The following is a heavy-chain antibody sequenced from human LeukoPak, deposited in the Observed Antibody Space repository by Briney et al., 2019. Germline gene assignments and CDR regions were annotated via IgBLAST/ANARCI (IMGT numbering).Heavy chain of an antibody. D-gene: IGHD6-19*01. V-gene: IGHV4-39*01. CDR2: INHSGST. J-gene: IGHJ6*03. Sequence: PSETLSLTCTVSGGSISSSSYYWSLIRQPPGKGLEWIGEINHSGSTYYNPSLKSRVTISVDTSKNQFSLKLSSVTAADTAVYYCARQVRLPLQNSSGWYSIYYYMDVWGKGTTVTISS. CDR3: ARQVRLPLQNSSGWYSIYYYMDV. CDR1: GGSISSSSYY.